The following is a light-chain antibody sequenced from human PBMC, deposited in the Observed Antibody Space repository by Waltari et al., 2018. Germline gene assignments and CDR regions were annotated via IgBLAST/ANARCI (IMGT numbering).Light chain of an antibody. Sequence: IQMTQSPSSLSASVGDSVTITCRASQSISIYLNWYQQKPGKAPKLLMSAVSSLQSGVPSRFSGSGSGTDFALTISSLQPEDCATYYCQQSSRTPPWTFGQGTQVEIK. CDR1: QSISIY. CDR3: QQSSRTPPWT. V-gene: IGKV1-39*01. J-gene: IGKJ1*01. CDR2: AVS.